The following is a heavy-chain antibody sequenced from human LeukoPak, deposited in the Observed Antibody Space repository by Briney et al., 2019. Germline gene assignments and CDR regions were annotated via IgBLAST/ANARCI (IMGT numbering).Heavy chain of an antibody. V-gene: IGHV1-58*01. J-gene: IGHJ3*02. CDR1: GFTFTSSA. Sequence: WTSVKVSCKASGFTFTSSAVQWVRQARGQRLEWIGWIVVGSGNTNYAQKFQERVTITRDMSTSTAYMELSSLGSEDTAVYYCAAEQYYDFWSGSDDAFDIWGQGTMVTVSS. CDR2: IVVGSGNT. D-gene: IGHD3-3*01. CDR3: AAEQYYDFWSGSDDAFDI.